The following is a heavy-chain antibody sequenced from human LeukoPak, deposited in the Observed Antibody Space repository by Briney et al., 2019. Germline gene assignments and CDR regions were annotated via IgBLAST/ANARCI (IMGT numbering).Heavy chain of an antibody. CDR3: ARAIGAADSY. CDR1: GFTFSSYW. Sequence: GGSLRLSCAASGFTFSSYWMTWVRQAPGKGLEWVANIKQDGSEKHYVDSVKGRFTISRENAKKSLYLQLHSLRADDTAVYYCARAIGAADSYWGQGTLVTVSS. J-gene: IGHJ4*02. V-gene: IGHV3-7*03. CDR2: IKQDGSEK. D-gene: IGHD6-13*01.